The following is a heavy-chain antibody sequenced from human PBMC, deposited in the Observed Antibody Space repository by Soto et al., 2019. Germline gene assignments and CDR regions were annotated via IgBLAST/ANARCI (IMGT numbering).Heavy chain of an antibody. CDR3: ASLPSRHWVDY. J-gene: IGHJ4*02. CDR1: GSSISSSGYY. D-gene: IGHD3-16*01. Sequence: ILSLTCTVSGSSISSSGYYWGWIRQPPGRGLEWIGSLYYNVGTYYNPSLKSRVTISADTSANQFSLMVNSVTAADTAIYSCASLPSRHWVDYCGQETLVSVSS. V-gene: IGHV4-39*01. CDR2: LYYNVGT.